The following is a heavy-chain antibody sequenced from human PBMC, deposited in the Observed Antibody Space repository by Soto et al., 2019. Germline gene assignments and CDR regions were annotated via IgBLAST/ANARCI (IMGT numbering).Heavy chain of an antibody. Sequence: LRLSCAASGFTFSNAWMSWVRQAPGKGLEWVGRIKSKTDGGTTDYAAPVKGRFTISRDDSKNTLYLQMNSLKTEDTAVYYCTTRRPYDFWSGPGAFDIWGQGTMVTVSS. V-gene: IGHV3-15*01. CDR2: IKSKTDGGTT. D-gene: IGHD3-3*01. CDR1: GFTFSNAW. J-gene: IGHJ3*02. CDR3: TTRRPYDFWSGPGAFDI.